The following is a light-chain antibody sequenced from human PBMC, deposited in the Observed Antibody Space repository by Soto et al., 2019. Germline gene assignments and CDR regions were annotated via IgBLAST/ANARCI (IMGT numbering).Light chain of an antibody. CDR3: SSYAGSNNLV. CDR2: EVS. V-gene: IGLV2-8*01. Sequence: SALTQPPSASGSPGQSVTISCTGTSSDVGGYNYVSWYQQHPGKAPKLMIYEVSKRPSGVPDRFSGSKSGNTASLTVSGLQAADEADYYCSSYAGSNNLVFGGGTKVTVL. J-gene: IGLJ3*02. CDR1: SSDVGGYNY.